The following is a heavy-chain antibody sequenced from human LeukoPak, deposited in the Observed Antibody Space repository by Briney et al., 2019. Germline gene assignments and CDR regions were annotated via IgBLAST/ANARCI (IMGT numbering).Heavy chain of an antibody. J-gene: IGHJ4*02. CDR2: ISGSGGST. CDR1: GFTFSSYG. V-gene: IGHV3-23*01. D-gene: IGHD3-16*01. Sequence: GGTLRLSCAASGFTFSSYGMNWVRQAPGKGLEWVSTISGSGGSTYYADSVKGRFTISRDNSKNTLYLQMNSLRDEDTAVFYCARSRYDYIWGIDYWGKGTLVTISS. CDR3: ARSRYDYIWGIDY.